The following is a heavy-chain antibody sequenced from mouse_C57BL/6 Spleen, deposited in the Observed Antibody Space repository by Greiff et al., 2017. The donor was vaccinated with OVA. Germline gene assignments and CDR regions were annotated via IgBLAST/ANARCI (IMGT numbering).Heavy chain of an antibody. CDR1: GFSLSTSGMG. V-gene: IGHV8-12*01. CDR2: IYWDDDK. J-gene: IGHJ4*01. D-gene: IGHD2-4*01. CDR3: ARSYDYDDYYAMDY. Sequence: QVTLKVCGPGILQSSQTLSLTCSFSGFSLSTSGMGVSWIRQPSGKGLEWLAHIYWDDDKRYNPSLKSRLTISKDTSRNQVFLKITSVDTADTATYYCARSYDYDDYYAMDYWGQGTSVTVSS.